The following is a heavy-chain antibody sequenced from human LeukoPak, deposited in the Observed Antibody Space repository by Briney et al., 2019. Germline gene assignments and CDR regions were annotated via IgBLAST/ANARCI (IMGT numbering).Heavy chain of an antibody. CDR3: ARANSGIVVVTHFDY. D-gene: IGHD2-21*02. J-gene: IGHJ4*02. CDR2: IYYSGST. CDR1: GDSISSGGYY. V-gene: IGHV4-61*08. Sequence: PSETLSLTCTVSGDSISSGGYYWSWIRQPPGKGLEWIGYIYYSGSTNYNPSLKSRVTISVDTSKNQFSLKLSSVTAADTAVYYCARANSGIVVVTHFDYWGQGTLVTVSS.